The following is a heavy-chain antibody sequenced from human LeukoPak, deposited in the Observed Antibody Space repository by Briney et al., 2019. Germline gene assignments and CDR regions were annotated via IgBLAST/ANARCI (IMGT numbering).Heavy chain of an antibody. J-gene: IGHJ4*02. V-gene: IGHV3-7*01. D-gene: IGHD1-26*01. CDR1: GFTFSSCW. CDR3: ARDPGFVGATSGPLTH. CDR2: IKQDGSQK. Sequence: GGSLRLSCAASGFTFSSCWMSWVRQAPGKGLEWVAKIKQDGSQKYYVDSVKGRFTISRDNAKNSLYLQMDRLRAEDTAVYYCARDPGFVGATSGPLTHWGQGTLVTVSS.